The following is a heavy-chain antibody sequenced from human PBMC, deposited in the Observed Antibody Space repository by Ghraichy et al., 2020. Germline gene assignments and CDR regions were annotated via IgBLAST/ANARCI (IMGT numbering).Heavy chain of an antibody. V-gene: IGHV3-15*01. CDR2: IKSKTDGGTT. Sequence: GGSLRLSCAASGFTFSNAWMSWVRQAPGKGLEWVGRIKSKTDGGTTDYAAPVKGRFTISRDDSKNTLYLQMNSLKTEDTAVYYCTTEWDVGHIVVVTAIFDYWGQGTLVTVSS. CDR3: TTEWDVGHIVVVTAIFDY. D-gene: IGHD2-21*02. CDR1: GFTFSNAW. J-gene: IGHJ4*02.